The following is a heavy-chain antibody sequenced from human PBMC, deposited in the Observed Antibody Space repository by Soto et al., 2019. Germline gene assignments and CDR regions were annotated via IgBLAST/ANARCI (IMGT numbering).Heavy chain of an antibody. CDR1: GGSISSGGYS. V-gene: IGHV4-30-2*01. CDR3: ARAPPGPVHRWGL. D-gene: IGHD3-16*01. Sequence: SSDTLSLTCPVSGGSISSGGYSWSWIRQTPGKGLEWIGYIYPTGKTYYNPSLKNRATLSIDTSQNQFSLQLTSVTAADTAVYFCARAPPGPVHRWGLWGNGTTVTVSS. CDR2: IYPTGKT. J-gene: IGHJ6*04.